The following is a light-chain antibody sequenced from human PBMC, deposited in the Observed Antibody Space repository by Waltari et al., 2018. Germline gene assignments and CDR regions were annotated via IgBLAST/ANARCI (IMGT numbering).Light chain of an antibody. J-gene: IGKJ1*01. Sequence: EMALTQSPGTASLSPGERVTLSCRASQSVGSSSLAWYQQKPGQAPRLVISSAARRATGIPDRFSGSGSEPDFSLTLSRRAPEDFAIYYCQQHGTLPATVGQGTKVEMK. CDR2: SAA. V-gene: IGKV3-20*01. CDR3: QQHGTLPAT. CDR1: QSVGSSS.